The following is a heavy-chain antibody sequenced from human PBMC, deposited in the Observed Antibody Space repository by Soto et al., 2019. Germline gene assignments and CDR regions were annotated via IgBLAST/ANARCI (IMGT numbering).Heavy chain of an antibody. CDR2: VYWNDAE. CDR1: GISLSTSGLG. J-gene: IGHJ3*01. CDR3: ARGLATLPVFAFDL. Sequence: SGPTVVNATQTLTLTCSLSGISLSTSGLGLGWLRQPPGKALEWLALVYWNDAEHYSPSLKSRLTITKDTSKNQAVLTMTNMEPVDTATYYCARGLATLPVFAFDLWDQGSM. D-gene: IGHD6-6*01. V-gene: IGHV2-5*01.